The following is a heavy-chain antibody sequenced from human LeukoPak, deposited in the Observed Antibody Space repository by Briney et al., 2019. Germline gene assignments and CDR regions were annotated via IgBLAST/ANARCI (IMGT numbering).Heavy chain of an antibody. Sequence: SETLSLTCTVSGGSISSYYWAWIRQPPGKGLEWIGYIYYSGSTKYNPSLKSRVTISVDTSKNQFSLNLSSVTAADTAVYYCARRLNSAAAGTLYYFDYWGQGTLVTVSS. V-gene: IGHV4-59*08. CDR1: GGSISSYY. CDR3: ARRLNSAAAGTLYYFDY. CDR2: IYYSGST. D-gene: IGHD6-13*01. J-gene: IGHJ4*02.